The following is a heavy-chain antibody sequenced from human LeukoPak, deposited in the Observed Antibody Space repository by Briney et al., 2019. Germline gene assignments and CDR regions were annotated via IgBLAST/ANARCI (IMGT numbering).Heavy chain of an antibody. J-gene: IGHJ6*03. Sequence: PGGSLRLSCAASGFTFSNYWMTWVRQAPGKGLEWVANIKQDGSEKYYVDSVKGRFTISRDNAKNSLYLQMNSLRVEDTAVYYCARDGVVDIWSGYGTYTYYYYMDVWGKGTTVTVSS. CDR1: GFTFSNYW. D-gene: IGHD3-3*01. CDR3: ARDGVVDIWSGYGTYTYYYYMDV. V-gene: IGHV3-7*01. CDR2: IKQDGSEK.